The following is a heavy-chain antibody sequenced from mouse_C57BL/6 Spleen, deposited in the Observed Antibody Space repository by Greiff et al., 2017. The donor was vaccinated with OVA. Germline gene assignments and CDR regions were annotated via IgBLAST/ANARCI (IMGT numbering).Heavy chain of an antibody. CDR1: GYTFTSYW. CDR3: AREKARGYDVCCDY. J-gene: IGHJ2*01. D-gene: IGHD2-2*01. Sequence: VQLQQPGAELVKPGASVKLSCKASGYTFTSYWMHWVKQRPGQGLEWIGMIHPNSGSTNYNEKFKSKATLTVDKSSSTAYMQLSSLTSEDSAVYYCAREKARGYDVCCDYWGQGTTLTVSS. CDR2: IHPNSGST. V-gene: IGHV1-64*01.